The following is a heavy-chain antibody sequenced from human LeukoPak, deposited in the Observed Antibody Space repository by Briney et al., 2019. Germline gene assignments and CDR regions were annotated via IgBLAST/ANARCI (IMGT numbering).Heavy chain of an antibody. J-gene: IGHJ5*02. CDR2: IYYSGST. V-gene: IGHV4-39*01. D-gene: IGHD1-7*01. Sequence: SETLSLTCTVSGGSIGSTTYYWGWIRQPPGKGLEWIGSIYYSGSTYYNPSLKSRVTISLDTSKNQFSLKLTSVTAADTAVYYCARRKSYNWNYWFDPLGPGNPGHRLL. CDR3: ARRKSYNWNYWFDP. CDR1: GGSIGSTTYY.